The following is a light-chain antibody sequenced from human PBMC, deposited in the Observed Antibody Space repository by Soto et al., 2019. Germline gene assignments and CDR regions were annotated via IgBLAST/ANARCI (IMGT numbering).Light chain of an antibody. CDR1: QSVSSSY. CDR2: GAS. Sequence: VLRWTPRTRFWWGWGVGARAGLTSQSVSSSYLAWYQQKPGQAPRLLIYGASSRATGIPDRFSGSGSGTDFTLTISRLEPEDFAVYYCQQYGSSPRTFGEGTKVEI. V-gene: IGKV3-20*01. CDR3: QQYGSSPRT. J-gene: IGKJ4*02.